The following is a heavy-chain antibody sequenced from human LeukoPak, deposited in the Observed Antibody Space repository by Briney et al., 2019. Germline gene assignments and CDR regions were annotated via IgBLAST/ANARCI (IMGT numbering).Heavy chain of an antibody. D-gene: IGHD3-3*01. J-gene: IGHJ4*02. CDR3: ARAESGPTAFFDY. Sequence: SETLSLTCTVSGGSLSSGSHYWGCIRQFPGKGLQWIASVYFTGSTYYNPSLTSRATVSVDTSKNQFSLKLSSVTAADTAVYYCARAESGPTAFFDYWGQGTLVTVSS. CDR1: GGSLSSGSHY. CDR2: VYFTGST. V-gene: IGHV4-39*01.